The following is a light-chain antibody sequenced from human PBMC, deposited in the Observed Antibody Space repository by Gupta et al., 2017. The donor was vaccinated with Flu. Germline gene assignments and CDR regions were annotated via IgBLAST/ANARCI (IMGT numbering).Light chain of an antibody. Sequence: PATLAWSPGERATLTCRASQNVYSYLAWYQQKPGQAPRLLIYDASNRATGIPARFSGIGSGTEFSLTITSLEPEDIAVYYCQQRRNWPLTFGGGTKVEIK. J-gene: IGKJ4*01. CDR1: QNVYSY. CDR2: DAS. V-gene: IGKV3-11*01. CDR3: QQRRNWPLT.